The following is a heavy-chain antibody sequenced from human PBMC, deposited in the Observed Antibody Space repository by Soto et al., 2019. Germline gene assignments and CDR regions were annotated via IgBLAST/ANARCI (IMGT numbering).Heavy chain of an antibody. CDR1: GYTFTTYY. V-gene: IGHV1-46*01. CDR2: ISPSGGTT. D-gene: IGHD3-22*01. CDR3: ARQRSDRSGYNGGYNNY. Sequence: QVQLVQSGAEVKKPGASVKVSCKASGYTFTTYYIQWVRQAPGQGLEWMGAISPSGGTTTYAQKFKGRVTMTRDTSTSTVHMKLSRLRSEDTAVYYCARQRSDRSGYNGGYNNYWGQGTLVTVSS. J-gene: IGHJ4*02.